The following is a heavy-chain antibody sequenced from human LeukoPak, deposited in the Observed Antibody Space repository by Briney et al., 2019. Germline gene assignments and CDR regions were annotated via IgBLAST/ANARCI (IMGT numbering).Heavy chain of an antibody. Sequence: PGRSLRLSCAASGFTFSSYGMHWVRQAPGKGLEWVAVIWYDGSNKYYADSVKGRFTISRDNSKNTLYLQMNSLRAEDTAVYYCARDSDYCGSGSGPDIWGQGTMVTVSS. V-gene: IGHV3-33*01. CDR3: ARDSDYCGSGSGPDI. J-gene: IGHJ3*02. CDR2: IWYDGSNK. D-gene: IGHD3-10*01. CDR1: GFTFSSYG.